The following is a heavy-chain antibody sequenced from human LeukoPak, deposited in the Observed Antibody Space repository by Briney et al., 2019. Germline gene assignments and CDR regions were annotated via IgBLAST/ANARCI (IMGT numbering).Heavy chain of an antibody. CDR1: GFTFTTCA. CDR3: AKAMAFWFFDF. D-gene: IGHD3-16*01. J-gene: IGHJ2*01. CDR2: ISGDGANT. Sequence: GGSLRLSRAASGFTFTTCAMGWVRQAPGKGLEWVSAISGDGANTYYADSVRGRFTISRDSSKNMLYLQMNSLRAEDTAVYYCAKAMAFWFFDFWGRGTLLTVSS. V-gene: IGHV3-23*01.